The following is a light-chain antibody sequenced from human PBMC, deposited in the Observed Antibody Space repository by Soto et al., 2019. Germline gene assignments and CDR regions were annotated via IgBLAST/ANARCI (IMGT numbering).Light chain of an antibody. V-gene: IGLV1-40*01. CDR2: GNS. Sequence: QSVLTQPPSVSGAPGQRVTISCTGSSSNIGAGYDVHWYQQLPATAPKLLIYGNSNRPSGVPDRFSGSKSGTSASLAITGLQAEDEADYYCQSYDSGLSVCVFGTGTKLTVL. J-gene: IGLJ1*01. CDR3: QSYDSGLSVCV. CDR1: SSNIGAGYD.